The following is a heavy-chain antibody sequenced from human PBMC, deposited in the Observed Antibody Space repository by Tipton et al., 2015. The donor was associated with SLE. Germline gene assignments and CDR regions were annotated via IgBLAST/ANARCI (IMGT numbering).Heavy chain of an antibody. Sequence: GSLRLSCAASGFTFSNYAMSWVRQAPGKGLEWVSAISDRSTFTNYADSVKGRFTISRDNSKNTLFLEMNSLRAEDTALYYCVKDSDYYYMDVWGKGATVTVSS. CDR3: VKDSDYYYMDV. CDR2: ISDRSTFT. D-gene: IGHD1-26*01. V-gene: IGHV3-23*01. J-gene: IGHJ6*03. CDR1: GFTFSNYA.